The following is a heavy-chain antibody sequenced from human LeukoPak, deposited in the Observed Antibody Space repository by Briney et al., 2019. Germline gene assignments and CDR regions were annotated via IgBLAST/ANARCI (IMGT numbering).Heavy chain of an antibody. CDR3: AREIYYDFWTPYYYYGMDV. D-gene: IGHD3-3*01. J-gene: IGHJ6*02. Sequence: GGSLRLSCSASGFTFSSYAMHWVRQAPGKGLECVSAITGDGGRTYYADSVKGRFTISRDNSKNTLYLQMNSLRAEDTAVYYCAREIYYDFWTPYYYYGMDVWGQGSTVTVSS. CDR2: ITGDGGRT. CDR1: GFTFSSYA. V-gene: IGHV3-64*04.